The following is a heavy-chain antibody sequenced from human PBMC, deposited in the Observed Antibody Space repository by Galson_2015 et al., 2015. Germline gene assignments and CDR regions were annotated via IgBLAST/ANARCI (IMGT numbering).Heavy chain of an antibody. Sequence: SLRLSCAASGFTFSTYTMDWVRQAPGKGLEWISYISSTSDTIDYADSVTGRFIFSRDIAKTSMNLEMNSLTVEDTAVYYCARGLPPGLDYWGQGTLVTVSS. J-gene: IGHJ4*02. CDR1: GFTFSTYT. V-gene: IGHV3-48*01. CDR3: ARGLPPGLDY. CDR2: ISSTSDTI.